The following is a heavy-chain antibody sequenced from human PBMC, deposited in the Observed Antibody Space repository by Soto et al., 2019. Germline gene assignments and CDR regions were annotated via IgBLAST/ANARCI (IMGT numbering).Heavy chain of an antibody. CDR3: ARGPYGDYKLDY. D-gene: IGHD4-17*01. J-gene: IGHJ4*02. V-gene: IGHV4-34*01. Sequence: SETLSLTCAVYGGSFSGYYWSWIRQPPGKGLEWIGEINHSGSTNYNPSLKSRVTISVDTSKNQFSLKLSSVTAADTAVYYCARGPYGDYKLDYWGLGTLVTVSS. CDR2: INHSGST. CDR1: GGSFSGYY.